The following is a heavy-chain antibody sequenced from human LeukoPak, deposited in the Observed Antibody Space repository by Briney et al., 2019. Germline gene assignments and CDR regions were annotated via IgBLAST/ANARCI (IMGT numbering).Heavy chain of an antibody. J-gene: IGHJ6*03. D-gene: IGHD6-13*01. CDR3: AKVPIAAAGGGYMDV. V-gene: IGHV3-30*02. Sequence: PGGSLRLSCAASGFSFSTYGMHWVRQAPGKGLEWVAFIRHDGSSKYYADSVKGRFTISRDSSKDTLYLQMNSLRAEDTAVYYCAKVPIAAAGGGYMDVWGKGTTVTISS. CDR1: GFSFSTYG. CDR2: IRHDGSSK.